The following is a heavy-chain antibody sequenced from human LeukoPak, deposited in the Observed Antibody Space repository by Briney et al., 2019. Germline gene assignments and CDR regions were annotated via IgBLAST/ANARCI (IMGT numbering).Heavy chain of an antibody. CDR2: ISSSSSYI. D-gene: IGHD5-18*01. V-gene: IGHV3-21*01. Sequence: GGSLRLSCAASGFTFSSYSMNWVRQAPGKGLEWVSSISSSSSYIYYADSVKGRFTISRDNAKNSLYLQMNSLRAEDTAVYYCAREGKGYSYGIDFWGQGTLVTVSS. CDR1: GFTFSSYS. J-gene: IGHJ4*02. CDR3: AREGKGYSYGIDF.